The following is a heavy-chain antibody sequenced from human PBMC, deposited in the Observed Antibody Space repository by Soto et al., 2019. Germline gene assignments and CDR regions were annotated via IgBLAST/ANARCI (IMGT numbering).Heavy chain of an antibody. CDR1: GYTFTGYY. Sequence: QVQLVQSGAEVKKPGASVKVSCKASGYTFTGYYMHWVRQAPGQGLEWMGWINPNSGGTNYAQKFQGWATMTRDTSISTAYMELSRLRSDDTAVYYCAITTGGSYYAEYFQHWGQGTLVTVSS. CDR2: INPNSGGT. V-gene: IGHV1-2*04. CDR3: AITTGGSYYAEYFQH. D-gene: IGHD1-26*01. J-gene: IGHJ1*01.